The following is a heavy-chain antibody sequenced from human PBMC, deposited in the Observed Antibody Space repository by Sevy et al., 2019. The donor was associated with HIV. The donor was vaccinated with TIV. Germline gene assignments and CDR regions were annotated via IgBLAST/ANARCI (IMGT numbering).Heavy chain of an antibody. V-gene: IGHV1-24*01. Sequence: ASVKVSCKVSGYTLTELSMHWVRQAPGKGLEWMGSFDTEDGETLYAQKFQGRVTMTEDTSTDTAYMGLSSLRSEDSAVYYCARDRDITFGGGDAFDIWGQGTMVTVSS. CDR3: ARDRDITFGGGDAFDI. CDR1: GYTLTELS. J-gene: IGHJ3*02. D-gene: IGHD3-16*01. CDR2: FDTEDGET.